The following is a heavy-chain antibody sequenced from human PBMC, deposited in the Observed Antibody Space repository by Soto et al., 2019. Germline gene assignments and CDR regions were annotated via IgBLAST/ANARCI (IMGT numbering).Heavy chain of an antibody. CDR3: ARDRRSGWYVSVGFDY. CDR1: GFTFSSYW. V-gene: IGHV3-7*05. J-gene: IGHJ4*02. D-gene: IGHD6-19*01. CDR2: IKQDGSEK. Sequence: GGSLRLSCAASGFTFSSYWMSWVRQAPGKGLEWVANIKQDGSEKYYVDSVKGRFTISRDNAKNSLYPQMNSLRAEDTAVYYCARDRRSGWYVSVGFDYWGQGTLVTVSS.